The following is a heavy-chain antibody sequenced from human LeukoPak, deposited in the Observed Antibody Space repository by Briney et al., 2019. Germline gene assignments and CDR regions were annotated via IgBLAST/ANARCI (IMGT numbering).Heavy chain of an antibody. V-gene: IGHV1-46*01. D-gene: IGHD4-17*01. CDR2: IDPSGGGT. CDR1: GFTLSTYY. J-gene: IGHJ4*02. CDR3: ARGGDYGDYFEH. Sequence: ASVEVSCKASGFTLSTYYMHWVRQAPGQGLEWMGIIDPSGGGTSYAQEVQGRVTMTSDTSTSTIYMELRSLRSDDTAVYYCARGGDYGDYFEHWGQGTLVTVSS.